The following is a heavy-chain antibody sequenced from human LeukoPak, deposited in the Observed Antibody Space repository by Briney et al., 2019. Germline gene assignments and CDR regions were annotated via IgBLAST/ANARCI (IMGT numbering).Heavy chain of an antibody. J-gene: IGHJ4*02. D-gene: IGHD4-11*01. CDR3: ARGGATVTI. V-gene: IGHV3-48*04. Sequence: PGGSLRLSCAASGFTFSSYSMNWVRQAPGKGLEWVSYISSSSSTIYYADSVKGRFTISRDNAKNSLYLQMNSLRAEDTAVYYCARGGATVTIWGQGTLVTVSS. CDR2: ISSSSSTI. CDR1: GFTFSSYS.